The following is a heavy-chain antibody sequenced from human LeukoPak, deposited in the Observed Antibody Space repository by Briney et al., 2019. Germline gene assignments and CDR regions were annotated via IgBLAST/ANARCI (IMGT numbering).Heavy chain of an antibody. D-gene: IGHD1/OR15-1a*01. V-gene: IGHV5-51*01. CDR3: ASRKFGTNFDY. CDR2: IYPGDSDT. Sequence: GESLKISCKTSGYSFTNYWIGWVRQMPGKGLEWMGIIYPGDSDTRYSPSFQGQVTISADKSINTAYLQWSSLKASDTAMYYCASRKFGTNFDYWGQGTQVTVSS. J-gene: IGHJ4*02. CDR1: GYSFTNYW.